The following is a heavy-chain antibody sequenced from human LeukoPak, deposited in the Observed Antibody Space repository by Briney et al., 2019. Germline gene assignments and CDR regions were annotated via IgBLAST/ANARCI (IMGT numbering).Heavy chain of an antibody. CDR2: INPNSGGT. CDR1: GYTFTGYY. D-gene: IGHD2-2*01. CDR3: ARVRPCTTATCYRWFDP. J-gene: IGHJ5*02. V-gene: IGHV1-2*02. Sequence: ASVKVSCKASGYTFTGYYMHWVRQAPGQGLEWMGWINPNSGGTNYAQKFQGRVTMTRDTSISTAYMELGRLRSDDTAVYYCARVRPCTTATCYRWFDPWGQGTLVTVSS.